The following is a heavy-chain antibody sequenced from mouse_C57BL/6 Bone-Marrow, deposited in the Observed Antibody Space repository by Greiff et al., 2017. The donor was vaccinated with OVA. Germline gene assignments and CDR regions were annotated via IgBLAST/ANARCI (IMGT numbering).Heavy chain of an antibody. CDR1: GFNIKDDY. Sequence: EVQLQQSGAELVRPGASVKLSCTASGFNIKDDYMHWVKQRPEQGLEWIGWIDPENGDTEYASKFQGKATITADTSSNTAYLQLSSLTSEDTAVYYCTLGYSNYDNWGQGTTLTVSS. V-gene: IGHV14-4*01. D-gene: IGHD2-5*01. CDR3: TLGYSNYDN. CDR2: IDPENGDT. J-gene: IGHJ2*01.